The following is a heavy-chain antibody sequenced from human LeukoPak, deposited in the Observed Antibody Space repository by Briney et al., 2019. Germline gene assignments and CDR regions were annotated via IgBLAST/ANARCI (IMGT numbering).Heavy chain of an antibody. D-gene: IGHD2-21*02. CDR2: ISSSSSYI. V-gene: IGHV3-21*01. CDR1: GFTLSSYG. Sequence: MPGGSLRLSCAASGFTLSSYGMTWVRQAPGKGLEWVSSISSSSSYIYYADSVKGRFTISRDNAKNSLYLQMNSLRAEDTAVYYCASGISFPVRDCGGDCFGFDYWGQGTLVTVSS. J-gene: IGHJ4*02. CDR3: ASGISFPVRDCGGDCFGFDY.